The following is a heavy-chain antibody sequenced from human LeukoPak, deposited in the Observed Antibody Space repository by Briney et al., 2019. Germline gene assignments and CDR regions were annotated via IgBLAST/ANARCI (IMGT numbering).Heavy chain of an antibody. Sequence: SETLSLTCAVYGGSFSGYYWSWIRQPPGKGLEWIGEINHSGSTNYNPSLKSRVTISVDTSKNQFSLKLSSVTAADTAVYYCARTPSGYYYYMDVWGKGTTVTVSS. D-gene: IGHD1-26*01. J-gene: IGHJ6*03. CDR1: GGSFSGYY. CDR2: INHSGST. CDR3: ARTPSGYYYYMDV. V-gene: IGHV4-34*01.